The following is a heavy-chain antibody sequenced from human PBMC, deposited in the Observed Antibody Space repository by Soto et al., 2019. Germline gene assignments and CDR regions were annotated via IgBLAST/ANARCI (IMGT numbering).Heavy chain of an antibody. V-gene: IGHV1-3*05. Sequence: QVQLVQSGAEEKKPGASVKVSCKASGYTFTSYAMHWVRQAPGQRLEWMGWINAGNGNTKYSQKFQGRVTITRDTPASPAYMDLSSLRSEDTAVYYCARIIVVVTALDYWGQGTLVTVSS. J-gene: IGHJ4*02. CDR2: INAGNGNT. D-gene: IGHD2-21*02. CDR3: ARIIVVVTALDY. CDR1: GYTFTSYA.